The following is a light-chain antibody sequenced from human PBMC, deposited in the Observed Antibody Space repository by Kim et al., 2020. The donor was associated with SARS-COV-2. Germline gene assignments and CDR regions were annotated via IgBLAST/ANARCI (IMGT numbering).Light chain of an antibody. CDR3: CSYAGSYTLVV. Sequence: QSALTQPRSVSESPGQSVTISCTGTSSDVGGYNYVSWYQQHPGKAPKLMIYDVSKRPSGVPDRFSGSKSGNTASLTVSGLQAEDEADYYCCSYAGSYTLVVFGGGTQLTVL. J-gene: IGLJ2*01. V-gene: IGLV2-11*01. CDR2: DVS. CDR1: SSDVGGYNY.